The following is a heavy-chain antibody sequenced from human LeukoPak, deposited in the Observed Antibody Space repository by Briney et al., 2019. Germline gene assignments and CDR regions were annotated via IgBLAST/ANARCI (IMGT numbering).Heavy chain of an antibody. J-gene: IGHJ3*02. CDR3: ARDPLPSYYASSGYRLRAFDI. V-gene: IGHV3-23*01. CDR2: ISGSGRST. D-gene: IGHD3-22*01. CDR1: GFTFSSYA. Sequence: GRSLRLSCAASGFTFSSYAMSWVRQAPGKGLDWVSAISGSGRSTYYPDSVKGRFTISTHNTQDTLSLQTTSLRAAHTAVYFSARDPLPSYYASSGYRLRAFDIWGQGTMVTVSS.